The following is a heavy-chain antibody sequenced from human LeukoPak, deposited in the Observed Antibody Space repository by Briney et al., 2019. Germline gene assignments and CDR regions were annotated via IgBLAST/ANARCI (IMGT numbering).Heavy chain of an antibody. CDR2: IWYDESNK. CDR3: ARGPRMGFDF. J-gene: IGHJ4*02. D-gene: IGHD1-14*01. Sequence: GESLSLSCAASGFTFSSYGMRWVRQAPGKGLEWVEVIWYDESNKYYADAVKRRITSSRHNSKHTLDLQMNSLRAEDTAVYDCARGPRMGFDFWGQGPRVTVSS. CDR1: GFTFSSYG. V-gene: IGHV3-33*01.